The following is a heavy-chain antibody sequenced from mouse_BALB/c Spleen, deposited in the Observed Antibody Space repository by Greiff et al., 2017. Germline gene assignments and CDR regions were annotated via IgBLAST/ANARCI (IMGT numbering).Heavy chain of an antibody. CDR1: GYSITSGYY. V-gene: IGHV3-6*02. CDR3: AREVFDY. J-gene: IGHJ2*01. Sequence: DVKLVESGPGLVKPSQSLSLTCSVTGYSITSGYYWNWIRQFPGNKLEWMGYISYDGSNNYNPSLKNRISITRDTSKNQFFLKLNSVTTEDTATYYCAREVFDYWGQGTTLTVSS. CDR2: ISYDGSN.